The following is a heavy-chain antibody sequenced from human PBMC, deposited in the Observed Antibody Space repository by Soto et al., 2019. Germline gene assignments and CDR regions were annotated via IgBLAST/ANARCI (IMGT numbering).Heavy chain of an antibody. CDR1: GFTFSNAW. V-gene: IGHV3-15*01. CDR2: IKSKNDGGTT. D-gene: IGHD3-10*01. CDR3: TADVPQSPG. Sequence: EVQLVESGGGLVKPGGSLRLSCEASGFTFSNAWMSWVRQAPGKGLEWVGRIKSKNDGGTTDYAAPVKGRFTISREDSKNTLYLQMNSLKTEDTAVYYRTADVPQSPGWGQGTLVTVSS. J-gene: IGHJ4*02.